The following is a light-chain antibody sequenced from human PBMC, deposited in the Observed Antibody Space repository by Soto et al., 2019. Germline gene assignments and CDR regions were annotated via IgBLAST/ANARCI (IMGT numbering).Light chain of an antibody. CDR2: DAS. Sequence: EIVLTQSPATLSLSPGERATLSCRASQSVSSYLAWYQQKPGQAPRLLIYDASTRATGIPARFSASGSGTEFTLIISSLQSEDFAVYFCQQYNDWPPYTFGQGTKLEIK. J-gene: IGKJ2*01. CDR3: QQYNDWPPYT. CDR1: QSVSSY. V-gene: IGKV3-15*01.